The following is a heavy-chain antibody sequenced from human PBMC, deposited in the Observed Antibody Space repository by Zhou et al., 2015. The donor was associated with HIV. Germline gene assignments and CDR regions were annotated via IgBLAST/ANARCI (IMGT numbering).Heavy chain of an antibody. Sequence: EVQLVESGGGLVQPGGSLSLSCAASGFTFSDHYMDWVRQAPGKGLEWVGRNRNKANSYTTEYAASAKGRFTISRDDSKNSLYLHMSGLKTEDTAVYYCARLAVVVASPTHYCYYMDVWGKGTTVTVSS. D-gene: IGHD2-2*01. J-gene: IGHJ6*03. CDR2: NRNKANSYTT. V-gene: IGHV3-72*01. CDR3: ARLAVVVASPTHYCYYMDV. CDR1: GFTFSDHY.